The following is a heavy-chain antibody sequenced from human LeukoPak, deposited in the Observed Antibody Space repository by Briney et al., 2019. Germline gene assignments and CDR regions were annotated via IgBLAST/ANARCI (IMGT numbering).Heavy chain of an antibody. CDR2: INYSGST. CDR3: ARLDVDTAMVSGDY. CDR1: GGSISSSSHY. Sequence: SETLSLTCSVSGGSISSSSHYWGWLRQPPGKGLEWIGSINYSGSTYYNASLKSRVTISVDTSKNQFSLKLSSVTAADTAVFYCARLDVDTAMVSGDYWGQGTLVTVSS. D-gene: IGHD5-18*01. V-gene: IGHV4-39*01. J-gene: IGHJ4*02.